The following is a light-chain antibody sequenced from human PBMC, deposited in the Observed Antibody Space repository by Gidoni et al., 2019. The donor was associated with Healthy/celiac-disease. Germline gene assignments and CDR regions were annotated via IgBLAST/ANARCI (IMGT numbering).Light chain of an antibody. V-gene: IGLV2-14*01. CDR1: SSDVCGYNY. CDR3: SSYTSSSTLVV. Sequence: QSALTQPASVSGSPGQSITIPCTGTSSDVCGYNYVSWYQQHPGKAPKLMIYEVSNRPSGVSNRFSGSKSGNTASLTISGLQAEDEADYYCSSYTSSSTLVVFGGGTKLTVL. CDR2: EVS. J-gene: IGLJ2*01.